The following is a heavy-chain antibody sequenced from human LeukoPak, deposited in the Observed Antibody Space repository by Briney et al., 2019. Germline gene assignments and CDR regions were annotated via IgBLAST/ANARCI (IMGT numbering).Heavy chain of an antibody. CDR2: IYHSGST. CDR1: GGSISSGGYY. V-gene: IGHV4-30-2*01. Sequence: PSETLSLTCTVSGGSISSGGYYWSWIRQPPGKGLEWIGYIYHSGSTYYNPSLKSRVTISVDRSKNQFSLKLSSVTAADTAVYYCARDGSEHSSSANWFDPWGQGTLVTVSS. J-gene: IGHJ5*02. CDR3: ARDGSEHSSSANWFDP. D-gene: IGHD6-6*01.